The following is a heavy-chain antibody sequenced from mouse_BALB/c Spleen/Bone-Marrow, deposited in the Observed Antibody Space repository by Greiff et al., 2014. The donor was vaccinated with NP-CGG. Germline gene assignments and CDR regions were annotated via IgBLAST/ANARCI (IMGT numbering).Heavy chain of an antibody. V-gene: IGHV1-66*01. CDR1: GYSFTSYY. J-gene: IGHJ2*01. CDR3: ARDWDEYYFDY. Sequence: VQLQQSGPELVKPGASVKMSCKASGYSFTSYYIHWVKQRPGQGLEWIGWIFPGSDNTKYNEKFKGKATLTADTSSSTAYMHLSSLPSEDSAVYFCARDWDEYYFDYWGQGTTLTVSS. D-gene: IGHD4-1*01. CDR2: IFPGSDNT.